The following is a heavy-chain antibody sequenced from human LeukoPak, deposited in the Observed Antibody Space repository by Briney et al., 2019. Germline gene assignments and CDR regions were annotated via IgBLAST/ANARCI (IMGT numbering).Heavy chain of an antibody. J-gene: IGHJ4*02. Sequence: GGSLRLSCVASGFTFSKYTMSWVRQAPGKGLEWVSGIYGGGSGSTFYAESVKGRFTISRDNSKHTLYLQMNSLRDEDTAIYYCAKDFTPDGIWDIHYWGRGTLITVSS. CDR3: AKDFTPDGIWDIHY. CDR1: GFTFSKYT. CDR2: IYGGGSGST. D-gene: IGHD1-20*01. V-gene: IGHV3-23*01.